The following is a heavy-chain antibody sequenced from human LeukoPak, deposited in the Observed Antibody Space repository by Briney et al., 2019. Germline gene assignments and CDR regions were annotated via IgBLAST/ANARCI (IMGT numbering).Heavy chain of an antibody. CDR2: ISVSGNT. J-gene: IGHJ6*03. CDR3: ARDPLYGSGSSISYYYYYMDV. Sequence: GGSLRLSCAASGFTLSSYAMSWVRQGPGKGLEWVSAISVSGNTYHADSVKDRFTISRDNAKNSLYLQMNSLRAEDTAVYYCARDPLYGSGSSISYYYYYMDVWGKGTTVTISS. V-gene: IGHV3-69-1*01. CDR1: GFTLSSYA. D-gene: IGHD3-10*01.